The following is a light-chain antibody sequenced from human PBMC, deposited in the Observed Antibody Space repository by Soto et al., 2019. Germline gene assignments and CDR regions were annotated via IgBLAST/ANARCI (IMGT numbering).Light chain of an antibody. CDR2: DAS. CDR1: QSVSSC. J-gene: IGKJ4*01. CDR3: QQRSNWTLT. Sequence: EIVLTQSPGTLSLSPGERATLSCRASQSVSSCLAWYQQKPGQAPRLLIYDASNTATGIPARFSGSGSGTDFTLTISSLEPEDFAVYYCQQRSNWTLTFGGGTKVDI. V-gene: IGKV3-11*01.